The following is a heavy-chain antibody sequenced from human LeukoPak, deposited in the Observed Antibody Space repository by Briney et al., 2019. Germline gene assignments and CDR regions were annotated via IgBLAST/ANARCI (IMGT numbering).Heavy chain of an antibody. D-gene: IGHD5-12*01. CDR3: AKDSATITGSYSYNWFDF. CDR2: IRGDGGST. Sequence: SGGSLRLSCTPSGFTFKDYGMHWVRQGPGKGLQWVSLIRGDGGSTFYADSVRGRFTISRDNSKNSLYLQMSGLRTEDTAIYYCAKDSATITGSYSYNWFDFWGQGNLVTVSS. CDR1: GFTFKDYG. V-gene: IGHV3-43*02. J-gene: IGHJ5*01.